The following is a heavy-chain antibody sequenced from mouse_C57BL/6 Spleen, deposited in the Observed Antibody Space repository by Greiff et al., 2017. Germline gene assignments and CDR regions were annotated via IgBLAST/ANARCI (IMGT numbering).Heavy chain of an antibody. CDR2: IGPGSGST. CDR3: ARWGRYFDY. J-gene: IGHJ2*01. CDR1: GYTFTDYY. V-gene: IGHV1-77*01. Sequence: QVQLQQSGAELVQPGASVSISCKASGYTFTDYYINWVKQRPGQGLEWIGKIGPGSGSTYYNEKFKGKATLTADKSSSTDYMQLSGLTSEESAVYFCARWGRYFDYWGQGTTLTVSS.